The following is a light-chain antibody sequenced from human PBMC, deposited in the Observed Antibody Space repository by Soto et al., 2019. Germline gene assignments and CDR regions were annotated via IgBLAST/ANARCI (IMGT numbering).Light chain of an antibody. Sequence: EIVMTQSPVTLSVSPGERATLSCRASQSVSSNLAWYQQKPGQAPRLLIYVASTRATGIAARFSGSGSGTEFTLTISSLQFEDFAVYYCQQYSIWYTFGQGTKLEIK. J-gene: IGKJ2*01. V-gene: IGKV3-15*01. CDR1: QSVSSN. CDR2: VAS. CDR3: QQYSIWYT.